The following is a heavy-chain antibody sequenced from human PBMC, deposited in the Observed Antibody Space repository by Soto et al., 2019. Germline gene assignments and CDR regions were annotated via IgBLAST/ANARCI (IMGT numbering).Heavy chain of an antibody. D-gene: IGHD3-10*01. CDR1: GFTFSGRS. V-gene: IGHV3-74*01. Sequence: EVQLVESGGGLVQPGGSLRLSCAASGFTFSGRSMHWVRQAPGKGLVWVSGIDNAGTDSTYADSVKGRFTSSRDNAKTTLYLQMNSLRFEDTAVYYCARGWFGPDVWGKGTTVTVSS. CDR3: ARGWFGPDV. CDR2: IDNAGTDS. J-gene: IGHJ6*04.